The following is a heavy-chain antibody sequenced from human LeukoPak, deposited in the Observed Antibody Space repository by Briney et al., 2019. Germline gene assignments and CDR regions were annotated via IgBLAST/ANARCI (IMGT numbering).Heavy chain of an antibody. Sequence: PGGSLRLSCAASGFNFNIYEMNWVRQPPGKGLEWLREINHSGSTNYNPSLKSRVTISVDTSKNQFSLKLSSVTAADTAVYYCARHAVTMVRGVIITRWFDPWGQGTLVTVSS. J-gene: IGHJ5*02. CDR1: GFNFNIYE. D-gene: IGHD3-10*01. V-gene: IGHV4-34*01. CDR3: ARHAVTMVRGVIITRWFDP. CDR2: INHSGST.